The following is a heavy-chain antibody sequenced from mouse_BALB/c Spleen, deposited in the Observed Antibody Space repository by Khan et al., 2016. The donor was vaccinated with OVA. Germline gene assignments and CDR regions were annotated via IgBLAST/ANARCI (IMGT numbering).Heavy chain of an antibody. V-gene: IGHV1-18*01. J-gene: IGHJ1*01. CDR2: FNPNNGGA. D-gene: IGHD2-4*01. CDR3: ARRDYDAYYWYFDV. Sequence: VQLKESGPELVKPGASVKISCKTSGYTFTEYTIHWVKQSHGKSLEWIGRFNPNNGGAHYNQKFKGKATLTVDKSSSTAYMEIRSLKSEDSAAFDCARRDYDAYYWYFDVWGAGTTVTVPS. CDR1: GYTFTEYT.